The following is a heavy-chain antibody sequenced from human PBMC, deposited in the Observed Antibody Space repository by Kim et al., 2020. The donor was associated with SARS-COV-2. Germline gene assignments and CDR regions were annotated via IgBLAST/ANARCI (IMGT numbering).Heavy chain of an antibody. CDR3: ARGSIAAAGTDDYYYYGMEV. CDR2: INHSGST. V-gene: IGHV4-34*01. D-gene: IGHD6-13*01. Sequence: SETLSLTCAVYGGSFSGYYWSWIRQPPGKGLEWIGEINHSGSTNYNPSLKSRVTISVDTSKNQFSLKLSSVTAADTAVYYCARGSIAAAGTDDYYYYGMEVWGQGTTVTVSS. J-gene: IGHJ6*02. CDR1: GGSFSGYY.